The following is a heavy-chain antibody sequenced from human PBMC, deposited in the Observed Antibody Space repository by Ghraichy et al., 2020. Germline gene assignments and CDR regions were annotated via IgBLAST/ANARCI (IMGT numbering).Heavy chain of an antibody. D-gene: IGHD3-9*01. Sequence: GGSLRLSCEASGFTFSTYWMTWVRQAPGKGLEWVANIRQDGGKKNYLDSVKGRFTVSRDNAKNSVYLQMNSLRADDTAIYYCARESVLTGLGDDASDIWGQGTMVTVSS. CDR2: IRQDGGKK. J-gene: IGHJ3*02. CDR1: GFTFSTYW. CDR3: ARESVLTGLGDDASDI. V-gene: IGHV3-7*03.